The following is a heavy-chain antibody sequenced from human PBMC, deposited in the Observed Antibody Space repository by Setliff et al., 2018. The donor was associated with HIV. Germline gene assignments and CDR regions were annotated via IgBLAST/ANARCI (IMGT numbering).Heavy chain of an antibody. D-gene: IGHD2-2*01. CDR2: IYYSGST. J-gene: IGHJ5*02. V-gene: IGHV4-39*01. CDR3: ASRVLGYCRSTSCLNWFDP. Sequence: TLSLTCTVSGGSISRRSYYWGWIRQPPGKGLEWIGSIYYSGSTYYNPSLKSRVTISVDTSKNQVSLKLSSVTAADTAVYYCASRVLGYCRSTSCLNWFDPWGQGTLVTVSS. CDR1: GGSISRRSYY.